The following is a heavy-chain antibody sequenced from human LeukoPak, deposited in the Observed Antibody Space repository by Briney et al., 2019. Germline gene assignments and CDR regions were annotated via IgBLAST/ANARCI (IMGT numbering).Heavy chain of an antibody. CDR2: TNTDGSST. J-gene: IGHJ4*02. Sequence: GGSLRLSCEASGFTFSHIWMHWVRQAPGKGLVWVSRTNTDGSSTNYMDSVKGRFTISRDNAKNTIYLQMNSLRAEDTAVYYCVPSDSSGLDWGQGTPVTVSS. CDR3: VPSDSSGLD. D-gene: IGHD3-22*01. V-gene: IGHV3-74*01. CDR1: GFTFSHIW.